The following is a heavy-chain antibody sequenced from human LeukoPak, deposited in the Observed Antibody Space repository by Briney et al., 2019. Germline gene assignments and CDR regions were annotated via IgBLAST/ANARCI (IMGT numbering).Heavy chain of an antibody. J-gene: IGHJ4*02. CDR2: ISYDGSNK. D-gene: IGHD5-24*01. CDR3: ARDEMAIIPFDD. CDR1: GFTFSSYA. V-gene: IGHV3-30-3*01. Sequence: GGSLRLSCAASGFTFSSYAMHWVRQAPGKGLEWVAVISYDGSNKYYADSVKGRFTISRDNSKNTLYLQMNSLRAEDTAVYYCARDEMAIIPFDDWGQGTLVTVSS.